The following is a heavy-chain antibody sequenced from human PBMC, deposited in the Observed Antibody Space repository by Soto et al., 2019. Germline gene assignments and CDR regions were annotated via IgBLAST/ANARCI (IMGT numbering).Heavy chain of an antibody. CDR1: GYTFTSYV. CDR2: ISAYNGNT. D-gene: IGHD3-3*01. Sequence: GASVKVSCKASGYTFTSYVISWVRQAPGQGLEWMGWISAYNGNTNYAQKLQGRVTMTTDTSTSTAYMELRSLRSDDTAVYYCARRETIFGEDYYYYYIDGGGKGTAVTV. V-gene: IGHV1-18*01. CDR3: ARRETIFGEDYYYYYIDG. J-gene: IGHJ6*03.